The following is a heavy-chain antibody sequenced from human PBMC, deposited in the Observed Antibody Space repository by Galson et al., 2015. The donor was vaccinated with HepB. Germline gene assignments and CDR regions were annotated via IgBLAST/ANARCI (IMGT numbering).Heavy chain of an antibody. CDR2: ISSGTSTI. Sequence: SLRLSCAASGFTFSNYGMNWVRQAPGRGLEWVSYISSGTSTICYADSMKGRFTISRDNAKNSLYLQMNSLRDEDTAVYYCARESPAYYDTLTGYSYYYHAMDVWGQGTTVTVSS. D-gene: IGHD3-9*01. J-gene: IGHJ6*02. CDR1: GFTFSNYG. V-gene: IGHV3-48*02. CDR3: ARESPAYYDTLTGYSYYYHAMDV.